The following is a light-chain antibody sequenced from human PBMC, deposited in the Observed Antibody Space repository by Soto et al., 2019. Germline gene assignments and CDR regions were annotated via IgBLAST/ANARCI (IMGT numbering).Light chain of an antibody. CDR2: LNSDGSH. J-gene: IGLJ3*02. V-gene: IGLV4-69*01. CDR1: SGHSSYA. CDR3: QTWGTGIPWV. Sequence: QPVLTQSPSASASLGASVKLTCTLSSGHSSYAIAWHQQQPEKGPRYLMKLNSDGSHSKGDGIPDRFTGSSSGAERYHTISSLQSEDEADYYCQTWGTGIPWVFGGGTKLTVL.